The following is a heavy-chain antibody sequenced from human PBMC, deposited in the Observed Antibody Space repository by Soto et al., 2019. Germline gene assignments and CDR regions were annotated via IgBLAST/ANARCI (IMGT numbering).Heavy chain of an antibody. Sequence: SVKVSCKASGGTFSSYAISWVRQAPGQGLEWMGGIIPVFGTANYAQKFQGRVTITADESTSTAYMELSSLRSEDTAVYYCARELRRDYYDSSGYFKIWGQGTLVTVSS. CDR3: ARELRRDYYDSSGYFKI. J-gene: IGHJ4*02. V-gene: IGHV1-69*13. CDR1: GGTFSSYA. CDR2: IIPVFGTA. D-gene: IGHD3-22*01.